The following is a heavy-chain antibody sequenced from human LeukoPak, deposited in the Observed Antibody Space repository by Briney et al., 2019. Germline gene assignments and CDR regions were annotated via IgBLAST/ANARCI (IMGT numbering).Heavy chain of an antibody. J-gene: IGHJ4*02. CDR1: GFTFSSYA. D-gene: IGHD2-15*01. Sequence: PGGSLRLSCAASGFTFSSYAMSWVRQAPGKGLEWVGRIKSKIDDGTTDYAAPVKGRFTMSRDDSKNTLYLQMNSLKTEDTAVYYCTTDVDCSGGSCPFWGQGTLVTVSS. CDR3: TTDVDCSGGSCPF. V-gene: IGHV3-15*01. CDR2: IKSKIDDGTT.